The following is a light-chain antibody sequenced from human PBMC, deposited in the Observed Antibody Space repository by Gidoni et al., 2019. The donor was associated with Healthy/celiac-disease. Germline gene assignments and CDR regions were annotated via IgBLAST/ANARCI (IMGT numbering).Light chain of an antibody. CDR3: CSYAGSSRV. Sequence: QSALHQPASVSGSPGQSITISCTGTSSDVGSYNLVSWYPQHPGKAPKLMIYEGSKRPSGVSNRFSGSKSGNTASLTISGLQAEDEADYYCCSYAGSSRVFGGGTKLTVL. CDR2: EGS. CDR1: SSDVGSYNL. J-gene: IGLJ2*01. V-gene: IGLV2-23*01.